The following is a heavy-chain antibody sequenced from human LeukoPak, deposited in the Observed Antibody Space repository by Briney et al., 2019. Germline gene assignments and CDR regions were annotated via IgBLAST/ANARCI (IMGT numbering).Heavy chain of an antibody. CDR3: ARLSVTDGFDY. Sequence: SETLSLTCAVYGGSFSGYYWSWIRQPPGKGLEWIGEINHSGSTNYNPSLKSRVTISVDTSKNQLSLKLSSVTAADTAVYYCARLSVTDGFDYWGQGTLVTVSS. J-gene: IGHJ4*02. CDR1: GGSFSGYY. CDR2: INHSGST. D-gene: IGHD4-17*01. V-gene: IGHV4-34*01.